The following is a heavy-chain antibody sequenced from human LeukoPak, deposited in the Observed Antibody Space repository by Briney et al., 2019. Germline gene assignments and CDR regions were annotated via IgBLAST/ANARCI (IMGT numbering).Heavy chain of an antibody. Sequence: PSETLSLTCTVSGGSISSYYWSWIRQPPGKGLEWIGYIYYSGSTYYNPSLKSRVTISVDTSKNQFSLKLSSVTAADTAVYYCARVVTAMAYFDYWGQGTLVTVSS. CDR1: GGSISSYY. CDR3: ARVVTAMAYFDY. V-gene: IGHV4-59*12. CDR2: IYYSGST. J-gene: IGHJ4*02. D-gene: IGHD5-18*01.